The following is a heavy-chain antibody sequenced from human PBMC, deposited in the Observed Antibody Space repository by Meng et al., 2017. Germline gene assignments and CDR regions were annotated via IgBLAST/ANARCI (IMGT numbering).Heavy chain of an antibody. CDR1: GATFSSYT. Sequence: QVQLVQSGAEVKKPGSSAKVSCKASGATFSSYTISWVRQAPGQGLEWMGRIIPILGLANYAQKFQGRVTITADKSTSTAYMELSSLRSEDTAVYYCAKEVDNWFDPWGQGTLVTVSS. CDR3: AKEVDNWFDP. V-gene: IGHV1-69*08. D-gene: IGHD2-15*01. J-gene: IGHJ5*02. CDR2: IIPILGLA.